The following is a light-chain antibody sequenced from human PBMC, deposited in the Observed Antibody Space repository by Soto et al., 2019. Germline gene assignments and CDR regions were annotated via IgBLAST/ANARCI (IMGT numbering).Light chain of an antibody. CDR3: QQTQSIPQPT. CDR2: ATS. V-gene: IGKV1-39*01. J-gene: IGKJ4*01. CDR1: QSITRD. Sequence: DIQMTQSPSSLSASVGDRVTITCRASQSITRDLNWYQRKPGKAPKLLIYATSRLHSGVPSRFSGSGSGTDFTLTISSLRPEDFGTYYCQQTQSIPQPTFGGGTKVDIK.